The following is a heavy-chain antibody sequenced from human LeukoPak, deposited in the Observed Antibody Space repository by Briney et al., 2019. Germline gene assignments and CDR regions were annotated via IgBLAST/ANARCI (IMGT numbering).Heavy chain of an antibody. CDR2: IYTSGST. J-gene: IGHJ4*02. CDR3: ARAGCSGGSCYSMIDY. V-gene: IGHV4-4*07. CDR1: GGSISSYY. D-gene: IGHD2-15*01. Sequence: PSETLSLTYTVSGGSISSYYWSWIRQPAGKGLEWIGRIYTSGSTNYNPSLKSRVTMLVDTSKNQFSLKLSSVTAADTAVYYCARAGCSGGSCYSMIDYWGQGTLVTVSS.